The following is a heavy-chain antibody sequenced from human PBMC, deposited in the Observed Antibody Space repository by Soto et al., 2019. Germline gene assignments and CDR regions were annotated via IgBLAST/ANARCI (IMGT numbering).Heavy chain of an antibody. D-gene: IGHD3-22*01. V-gene: IGHV3-73*01. Sequence: GGSLRLSCAASGFTFSGSAIHWVRQASGKGLEWVGRIRTKANSYATAYGASVKGRFTISRDDSKNTAYLQMNSLKTEDTAVYYCTRLGYDSSGPTTGDAFDSWGQGTMVTVSS. CDR1: GFTFSGSA. CDR2: IRTKANSYAT. CDR3: TRLGYDSSGPTTGDAFDS. J-gene: IGHJ3*02.